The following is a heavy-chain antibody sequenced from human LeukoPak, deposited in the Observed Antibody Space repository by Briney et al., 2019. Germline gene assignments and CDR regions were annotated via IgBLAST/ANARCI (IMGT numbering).Heavy chain of an antibody. CDR3: AREQGRNYYDSSGYYDY. CDR1: GGTLSSYA. D-gene: IGHD3-22*01. V-gene: IGHV1-69*05. J-gene: IGHJ4*02. CDR2: IIPIFGTA. Sequence: SVKLSCKASGGTLSSYAISWVRQAPGQGLEWMGGIIPIFGTANYAQKFQGRVTITTDESTSTAYMELSSLRSEDTAVYYCAREQGRNYYDSSGYYDYWGQGTLVTVSS.